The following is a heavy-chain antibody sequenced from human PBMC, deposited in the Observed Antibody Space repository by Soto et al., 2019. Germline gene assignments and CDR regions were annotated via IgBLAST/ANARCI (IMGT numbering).Heavy chain of an antibody. CDR2: MSYDGTTK. D-gene: IGHD3-10*01. V-gene: IGHV3-30-3*01. Sequence: QVQLVESGGGVVQPGRSLRLSCAASGFIFSNYVMYWVRQAPGKGLEWVAFMSYDGTTKSYADSVKGRFTISRDNSQNTLYLQMNSLRPEDTCVYYCAREVLWSRYFDYGGQGTLVTVSS. CDR3: AREVLWSRYFDY. J-gene: IGHJ4*02. CDR1: GFIFSNYV.